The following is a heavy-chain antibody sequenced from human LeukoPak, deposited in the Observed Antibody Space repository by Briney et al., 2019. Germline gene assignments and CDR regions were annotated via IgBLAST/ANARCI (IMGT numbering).Heavy chain of an antibody. CDR3: ARATGTWGHDGFDI. D-gene: IGHD3-16*01. CDR1: GYTFMSHG. J-gene: IGHJ3*02. V-gene: IGHV1-18*01. Sequence: ASVKVSCKAYGYTFMSHGISWVRQAPGQGLEWMGWISGSSSNTNYAQRLQGRVTMTTDTSTTTAYMELWSLRSDDTAVYYCARATGTWGHDGFDIWGQGTMVTVSS. CDR2: ISGSSSNT.